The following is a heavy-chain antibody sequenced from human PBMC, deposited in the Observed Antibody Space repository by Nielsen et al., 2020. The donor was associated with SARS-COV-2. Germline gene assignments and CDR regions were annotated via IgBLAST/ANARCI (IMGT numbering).Heavy chain of an antibody. CDR1: GGSISDYF. J-gene: IGHJ3*02. CDR3: ARSGYSYGPLDAFDI. CDR2: IFYTGNT. V-gene: IGHV4-59*01. Sequence: GSLRLSCTVSGGSISDYFWNWIRQSPGKGLEWIGCIFYTGNTYYNPSFQSRVTISVDTSQNQFSLKLSSATAADTALYYCARSGYSYGPLDAFDIWGQGTVVTVSS. D-gene: IGHD5-12*01.